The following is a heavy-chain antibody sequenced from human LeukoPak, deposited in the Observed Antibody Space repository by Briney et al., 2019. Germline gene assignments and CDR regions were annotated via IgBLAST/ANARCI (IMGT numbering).Heavy chain of an antibody. V-gene: IGHV3-30*18. J-gene: IGHJ6*02. D-gene: IGHD1-26*01. CDR3: ANPSHGRRYYYGMDV. Sequence: PGGSLRLSCAASGFTFSSYGMHWVRKAPGKGLEWVAVISYDGSNKYYADSVKGRFTISRDNSKNTLYLQMNSLRAEDTAVYYCANPSHGRRYYYGMDVWGQGTTVTVSS. CDR2: ISYDGSNK. CDR1: GFTFSSYG.